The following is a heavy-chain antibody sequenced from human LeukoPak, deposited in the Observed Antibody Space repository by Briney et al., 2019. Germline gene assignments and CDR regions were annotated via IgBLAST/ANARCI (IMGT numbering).Heavy chain of an antibody. V-gene: IGHV1-46*01. CDR2: INPSGGST. J-gene: IGHJ3*02. CDR3: ARRYCSGGSCYYERLGDAFDI. D-gene: IGHD2-15*01. CDR1: GYTFTSYY. Sequence: ASVKASCKASGYTFTSYYMHWVRQAPGQGLEWMGIINPSGGSTSYAQKFQGRVTMTRDMSTSTVYMELSSLRSEDTAVYYCARRYCSGGSCYYERLGDAFDIWGQGTMVTVSS.